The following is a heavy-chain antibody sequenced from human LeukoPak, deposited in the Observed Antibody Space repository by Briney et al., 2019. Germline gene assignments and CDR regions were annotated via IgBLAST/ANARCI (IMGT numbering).Heavy chain of an antibody. CDR1: GFTFSSYE. CDR3: ARNYYDSSGYYYYYMGV. V-gene: IGHV3-48*03. Sequence: DPGGSLRLSCAASGFTFSSYEMNWVRQAPGKGLEWVSYISSSGSTIYYADSVKGRFTISRDNAKNSLYLQMNSLRAEDTAVYYCARNYYDSSGYYYYYMGVWGKGTTVTISS. J-gene: IGHJ6*03. CDR2: ISSSGSTI. D-gene: IGHD3-22*01.